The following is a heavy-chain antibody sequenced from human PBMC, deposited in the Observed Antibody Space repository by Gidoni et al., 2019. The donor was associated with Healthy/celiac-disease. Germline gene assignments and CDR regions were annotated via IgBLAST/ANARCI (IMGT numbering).Heavy chain of an antibody. CDR1: CGSFRCYY. CDR2: INPSGST. Sequence: QVQLQKWGAGMLQPSETISPTCAVDCGSFRCYYWSWLRPPPGKGLEWIGEINPSGSTNYNTSLKSRVTISVYTSKNQFSLKLSYVTAADTAVYYCARGGGYSYDSSGYYYDYWGQGTLVTVSS. CDR3: ARGGGYSYDSSGYYYDY. V-gene: IGHV4-34*01. J-gene: IGHJ4*02. D-gene: IGHD3-22*01.